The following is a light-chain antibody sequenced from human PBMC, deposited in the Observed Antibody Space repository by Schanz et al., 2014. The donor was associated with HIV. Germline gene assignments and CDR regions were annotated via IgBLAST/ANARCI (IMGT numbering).Light chain of an antibody. CDR1: SSNIGSNY. CDR3: QSFDSSLNGVL. Sequence: QSVLTQPPSASGTPGQRVTISCSGSSSNIGSNYVYWYQQLPGTAPKLLIYRNNQRPSGVPARFSGSKSGSSASLAISGLQDEDEADYFCQSFDSSLNGVLFGGGTQLTVL. V-gene: IGLV1-47*01. CDR2: RNN. J-gene: IGLJ3*02.